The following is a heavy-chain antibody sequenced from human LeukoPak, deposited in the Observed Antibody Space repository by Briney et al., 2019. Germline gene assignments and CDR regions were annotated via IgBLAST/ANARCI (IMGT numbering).Heavy chain of an antibody. J-gene: IGHJ3*02. Sequence: GGSLRLSCAASGFTFSSYAMSWVRQAPGKGLEWVSAISGSGGSTYYADSVKGRFTISRDNSKNTLYLQMNSLRAEDTAVYYCAKDLWFGELVRPNLDAFDIWGQGTMVTVSS. CDR2: ISGSGGST. D-gene: IGHD3-10*01. CDR1: GFTFSSYA. V-gene: IGHV3-23*01. CDR3: AKDLWFGELVRPNLDAFDI.